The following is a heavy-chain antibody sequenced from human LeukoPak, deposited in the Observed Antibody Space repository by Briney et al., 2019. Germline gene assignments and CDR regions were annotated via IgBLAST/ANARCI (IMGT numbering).Heavy chain of an antibody. D-gene: IGHD1-26*01. Sequence: PGESLKISCKGSGYSFNSYWIGWVRQMPGKGLKWMGIIYPGDSDTRYSPSFQGQVTISADKSISTAYLQWSSLKASDTAMYYCARHFSGELRLFDYWGQGTLVTVSS. V-gene: IGHV5-51*01. CDR1: GYSFNSYW. J-gene: IGHJ4*02. CDR2: IYPGDSDT. CDR3: ARHFSGELRLFDY.